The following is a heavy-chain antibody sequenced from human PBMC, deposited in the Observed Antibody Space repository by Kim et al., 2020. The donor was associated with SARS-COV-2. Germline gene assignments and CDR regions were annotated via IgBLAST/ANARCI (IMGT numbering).Heavy chain of an antibody. CDR1: GFTFGDYA. CDR2: ISWNSGSI. V-gene: IGHV3-9*01. CDR3: AKALGKVVTRGGDY. J-gene: IGHJ4*02. Sequence: GGSLRLSCAASGFTFGDYAMHWVRQAPGKGLEWVSGISWNSGSIGYADSVKGRFTISRDNAKNSLYLQMNSLRAEDTALYYCAKALGKVVTRGGDYWGQGTLVTVSS. D-gene: IGHD2-15*01.